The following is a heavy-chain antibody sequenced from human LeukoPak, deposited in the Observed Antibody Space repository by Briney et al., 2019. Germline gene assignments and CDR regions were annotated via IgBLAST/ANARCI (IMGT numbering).Heavy chain of an antibody. CDR1: GFTFNSHS. Sequence: GGSLRLSCVASGFTFNSHSMNRVRQTPGKGGLEWVASIGFTTSYIYYADSVKGRFTISRDNAKNSLFLQMNSLRADDTAVYYCARAHIVGFDYYYYLDVWGRGTTVTVSS. J-gene: IGHJ6*03. V-gene: IGHV3-21*01. CDR3: ARAHIVGFDYYYYLDV. D-gene: IGHD2-21*01. CDR2: IGFTTSYI.